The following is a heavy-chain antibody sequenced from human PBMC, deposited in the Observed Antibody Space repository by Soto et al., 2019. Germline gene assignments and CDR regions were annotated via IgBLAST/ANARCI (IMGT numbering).Heavy chain of an antibody. V-gene: IGHV3-30-3*01. D-gene: IGHD4-17*01. Sequence: ESGGGVVPPGRSLRLSCAASGFTFNNYAIHWVRQAPGKGLDWVAVIAYDGSKTYYADSVKGRFTISRDNSKNTLYLVMNNLRTEDTGVYHCARSASTTVTTFDYWGQGTLVTVSS. CDR3: ARSASTTVTTFDY. J-gene: IGHJ4*02. CDR1: GFTFNNYA. CDR2: IAYDGSKT.